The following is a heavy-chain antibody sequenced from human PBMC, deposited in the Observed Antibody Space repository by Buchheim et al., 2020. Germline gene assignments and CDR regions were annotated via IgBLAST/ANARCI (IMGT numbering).Heavy chain of an antibody. CDR1: GGSISSSGYY. CDR2: IYYGGRT. J-gene: IGHJ4*02. Sequence: QLQLQESGPGLVKPSETLSLTCTVSGGSISSSGYYWGWIRQPPGKGLEWIGSIYYGGRTSYTPSLKSRVTISVDTSKNQFSLKLSSVTAADTAVYYCARLKGQWPDFWGQGTL. D-gene: IGHD6-19*01. V-gene: IGHV4-39*01. CDR3: ARLKGQWPDF.